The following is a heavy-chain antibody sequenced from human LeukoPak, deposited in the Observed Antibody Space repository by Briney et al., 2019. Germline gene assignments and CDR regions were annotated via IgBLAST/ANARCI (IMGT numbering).Heavy chain of an antibody. Sequence: ASVKVSCKASGYAFTNYGISWVRLAPGQGLEWMGWISTYSGNTNYAQKFQGRVTITADESTSTAYMELSSLRSEDTAVYYCASPGTYDSSGYQYDYWGQGTLVTVSS. D-gene: IGHD3-22*01. J-gene: IGHJ4*02. CDR3: ASPGTYDSSGYQYDY. CDR2: ISTYSGNT. CDR1: GYAFTNYG. V-gene: IGHV1-18*01.